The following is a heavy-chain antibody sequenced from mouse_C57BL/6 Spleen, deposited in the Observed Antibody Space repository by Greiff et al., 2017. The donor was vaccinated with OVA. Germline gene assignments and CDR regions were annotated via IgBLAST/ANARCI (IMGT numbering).Heavy chain of an antibody. D-gene: IGHD3-2*02. J-gene: IGHJ2*01. CDR1: GYTFTSYW. CDR2: IDPNSGGT. Sequence: QVQLKQSGAELVKPGASVKLSCKASGYTFTSYWMHWVKQRPGRGLERIGRIDPNSGGTKYNEKFKSKATLTVDKPSSTAYMQLSSLTSADSAVYYCAAQATLDYWGQGTTLTVAS. V-gene: IGHV1-72*01. CDR3: AAQATLDY.